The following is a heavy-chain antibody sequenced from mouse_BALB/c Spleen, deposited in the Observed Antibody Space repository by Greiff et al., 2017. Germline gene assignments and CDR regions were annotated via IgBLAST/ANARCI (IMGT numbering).Heavy chain of an antibody. J-gene: IGHJ4*01. CDR3: AREEIYYGSRGRNAMDY. D-gene: IGHD1-1*01. V-gene: IGHV1-7*01. CDR1: GYTFTSYW. CDR2: INPSTGYT. Sequence: QVQLQQSGAELAKPGASVKMSCKASGYTFTSYWMHWVKQRPGQGLEWIGYINPSTGYTEYNQKFKDKATLTADKSSSTAYMQLSSLTSEDSAVYYCAREEIYYGSRGRNAMDYWGQGTSVTVSS.